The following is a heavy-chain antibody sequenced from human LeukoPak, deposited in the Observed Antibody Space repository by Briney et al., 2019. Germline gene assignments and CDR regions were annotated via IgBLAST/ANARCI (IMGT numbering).Heavy chain of an antibody. J-gene: IGHJ4*02. D-gene: IGHD3-22*01. CDR2: ISSDSSTI. CDR1: GFTFNSYN. V-gene: IGHV3-48*01. Sequence: GGSLRLSCAASGFTFNSYNMNWVRQAPGKGLEWISYISSDSSTIFYADSVKGRFTISRDNVKNSLFLQMNSLRAEDTAVYYCAKGRNYDSSGSAFDYWGQGTLVTVSS. CDR3: AKGRNYDSSGSAFDY.